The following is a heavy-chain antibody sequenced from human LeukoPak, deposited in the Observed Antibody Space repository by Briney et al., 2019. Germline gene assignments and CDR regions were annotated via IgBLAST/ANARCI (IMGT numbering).Heavy chain of an antibody. CDR2: ISGSGGST. CDR3: AKDPQYYGSGSYYTH. CDR1: GFTFSSYA. J-gene: IGHJ4*02. V-gene: IGHV3-23*01. Sequence: PGGSLGLSCAASGFTFSSYAMSWVRQAPGKGLEWVSAISGSGGSTYYADSVKGRFTISRDNSKNTLFLQMNSLRAEDTAVYYCAKDPQYYGSGSYYTHWGQGTLVTVSS. D-gene: IGHD3-10*01.